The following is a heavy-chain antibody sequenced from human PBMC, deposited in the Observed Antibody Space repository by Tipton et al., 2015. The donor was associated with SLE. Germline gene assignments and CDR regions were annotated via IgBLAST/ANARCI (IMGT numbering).Heavy chain of an antibody. Sequence: TLSLTCAVYGGSFRGYYWSWIRQPPGKGLEWIGEINHSGSTNYNPSLKSRVTISVDTSKNQFSLKLSSVTAADTAVYYCARGLGYADYWGQGTLVTVSS. V-gene: IGHV4-34*01. CDR2: INHSGST. CDR3: ARGLGYADY. CDR1: GGSFRGYY. J-gene: IGHJ4*02. D-gene: IGHD2-8*01.